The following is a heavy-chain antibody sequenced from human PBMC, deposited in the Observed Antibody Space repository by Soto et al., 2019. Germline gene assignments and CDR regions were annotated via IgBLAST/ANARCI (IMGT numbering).Heavy chain of an antibody. J-gene: IGHJ6*02. CDR3: ARGRGGSFSYYSYYGMDV. D-gene: IGHD1-26*01. CDR1: GGSFSGNY. V-gene: IGHV4-34*01. CDR2: INHSGST. Sequence: PSETLSLTCAVYGGSFSGNYWSLIRQPPGKGLEWIGEINHSGSTYYNPSLKRRVTISVDTSKNHFSLKMTSVTAADTAVYYCARGRGGSFSYYSYYGMDVWGQGTTVTVSS.